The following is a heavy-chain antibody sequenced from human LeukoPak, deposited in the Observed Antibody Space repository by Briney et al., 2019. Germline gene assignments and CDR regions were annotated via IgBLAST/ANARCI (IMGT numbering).Heavy chain of an antibody. CDR3: ARVQPGV. Sequence: ASVKVSRKASGYTFTNYYMHWVRQAPGQGLEWMGIINPSGGSTSYAQKFQGRVTMTRDTSTGTVYMELSSLTSEDTAVYFCARVQPGVWGQGTLVTVSS. D-gene: IGHD1-14*01. V-gene: IGHV1-46*01. J-gene: IGHJ4*02. CDR2: INPSGGST. CDR1: GYTFTNYY.